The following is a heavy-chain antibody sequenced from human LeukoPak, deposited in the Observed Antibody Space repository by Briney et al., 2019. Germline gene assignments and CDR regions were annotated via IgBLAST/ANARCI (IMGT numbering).Heavy chain of an antibody. D-gene: IGHD3-10*01. J-gene: IGHJ4*02. Sequence: GESLKISCKSSGYNFTTYWIGWVRQMPGKGLEWMGVIFPDDSDTIYSPSFQGQVTISVDKSINTAFLQWSSLTPSDTATYYCAKLMHRGGPFHYWGQGTLVTVSS. CDR1: GYNFTTYW. CDR3: AKLMHRGGPFHY. CDR2: IFPDDSDT. V-gene: IGHV5-51*01.